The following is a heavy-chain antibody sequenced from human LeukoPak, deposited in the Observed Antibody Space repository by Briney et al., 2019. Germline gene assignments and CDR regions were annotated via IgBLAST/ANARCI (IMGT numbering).Heavy chain of an antibody. J-gene: IGHJ6*03. CDR1: GFTFSSYS. V-gene: IGHV3-48*01. CDR3: ARVSHYYYYMDV. CDR2: ISSSSSTI. Sequence: PGGSLRLSCAASGFTFSSYSMNWVRQAPGKGLEWVSYISSSSSTIYYADSVKGRFTISRDNAKNSLYLQMSSLRAEDTAVYYCARVSHYYYYMDVWGKGTTVTVSS.